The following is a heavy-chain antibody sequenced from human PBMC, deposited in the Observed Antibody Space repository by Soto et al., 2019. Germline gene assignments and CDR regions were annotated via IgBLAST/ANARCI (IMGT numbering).Heavy chain of an antibody. CDR1: GASISTNHHN. CDR2: IHYRGDT. CDR3: ARLPTGYPNWFDP. J-gene: IGHJ5*02. V-gene: IGHV4-39*01. Sequence: SETLSLTCTVSGASISTNHHNWAWVRQPPRKGLEWMGNIHYRGDTYFNPSLGSRLSMSVDTSKNQFSLKLTSVTAADTAVYYCARLPTGYPNWFDPWGQGTLVTVSS. D-gene: IGHD3-9*01.